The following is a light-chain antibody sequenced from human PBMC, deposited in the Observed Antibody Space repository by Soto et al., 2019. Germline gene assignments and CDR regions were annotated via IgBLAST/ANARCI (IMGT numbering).Light chain of an antibody. J-gene: IGKJ1*01. CDR2: DAS. Sequence: DIQMTQSPSTLSASLGDRVTITFRASQSISSSLAWYQQKPGKAPKLLIYDASTWETGIPSRFSGSGSGTEFTLTITSLQPDDFATYYCQQYNSYPRTFGQGTKVDIK. V-gene: IGKV1-5*01. CDR1: QSISSS. CDR3: QQYNSYPRT.